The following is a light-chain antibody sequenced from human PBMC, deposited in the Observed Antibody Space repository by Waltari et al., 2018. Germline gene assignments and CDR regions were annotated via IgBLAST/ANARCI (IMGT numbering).Light chain of an antibody. Sequence: EIVMTQSPATLSMSPGERATLSCRASQSISTNLAWYQQRPGQAPRLLIYDTSTRATGIPGKFSCSGSGTEFTLTISDLQPEDFAVDYCQQYNNWPPLYTFGQGTKLDIK. V-gene: IGKV3-15*01. CDR3: QQYNNWPPLYT. CDR1: QSISTN. CDR2: DTS. J-gene: IGKJ2*01.